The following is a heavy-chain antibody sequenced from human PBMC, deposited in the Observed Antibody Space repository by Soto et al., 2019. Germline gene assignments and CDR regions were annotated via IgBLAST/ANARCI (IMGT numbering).Heavy chain of an antibody. Sequence: QVQLVESGGGEVQPGRSLRLSCAASGFTFSSYGMHWVRQAPGKGLEWVAVIWYDGSNKYYADSVKGRFTISRDNSKNTLYLQMNSLRAEDTAVYYCARFEDSNYPLYYYYYGMDVWGQGTTVTVSS. CDR2: IWYDGSNK. CDR3: ARFEDSNYPLYYYYYGMDV. J-gene: IGHJ6*02. D-gene: IGHD4-4*01. CDR1: GFTFSSYG. V-gene: IGHV3-33*01.